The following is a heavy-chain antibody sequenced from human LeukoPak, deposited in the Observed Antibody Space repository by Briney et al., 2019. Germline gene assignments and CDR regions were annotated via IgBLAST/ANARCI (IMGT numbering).Heavy chain of an antibody. Sequence: GGSLRLSCAASGFTFSSYGMHWVRQAPGKGLEWVAVIWSDGINKYYGDSVKGRFTISRDNSKNTLYLQMNSLRAEDTAAYYCARDSLGTSSGWFDPWGQGTLVTVSS. D-gene: IGHD6-19*01. J-gene: IGHJ5*02. CDR2: IWSDGINK. CDR1: GFTFSSYG. V-gene: IGHV3-33*01. CDR3: ARDSLGTSSGWFDP.